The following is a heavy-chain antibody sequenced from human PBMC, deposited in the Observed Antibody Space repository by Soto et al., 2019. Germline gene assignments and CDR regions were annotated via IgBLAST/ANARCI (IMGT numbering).Heavy chain of an antibody. V-gene: IGHV3-23*01. CDR1: GFTFSSYA. Sequence: GGSLRLSCAASGFTFSSYAMIWVRQAPGKGLEWVSAISGSGGSTYYADSVKGRFTISRDNSKNTLYLQMNSLRAEDTAVYYCATYSSSSTVNPWGQGTLVTVSS. CDR3: ATYSSSSTVNP. CDR2: ISGSGGST. J-gene: IGHJ5*02. D-gene: IGHD6-6*01.